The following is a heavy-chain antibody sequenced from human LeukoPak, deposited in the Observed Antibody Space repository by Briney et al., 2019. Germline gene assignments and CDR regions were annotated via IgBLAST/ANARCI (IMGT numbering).Heavy chain of an antibody. CDR3: ARDHGISRLWYPYYYYGMDV. D-gene: IGHD4/OR15-4a*01. J-gene: IGHJ6*02. Sequence: PGGSLRLSCAASGFTFSSYSMNWVRQAPGKGLEWVSYISSSSSTIYYADSVKGRFTISRDNAKNSLYLQMNSLRAEDTAVYYCARDHGISRLWYPYYYYGMDVWGQGTTVTVSS. CDR2: ISSSSSTI. CDR1: GFTFSSYS. V-gene: IGHV3-48*01.